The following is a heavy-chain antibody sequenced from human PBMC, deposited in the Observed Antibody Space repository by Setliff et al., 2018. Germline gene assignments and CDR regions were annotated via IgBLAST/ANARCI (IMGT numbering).Heavy chain of an antibody. V-gene: IGHV5-51*01. CDR2: IFPGNSNT. CDR3: ARQGCGTTSCHSIDC. CDR1: GYSFTNNW. Sequence: PGESLTLSCQGSGYSFTNNWIAWVRQMPGKGLECMGIIFPGNSNTRYSPSFQGQVTISVDKAINTAYLQWTSLKVSDTAMYFCARQGCGTTSCHSIDCWGQGTLVTVSS. J-gene: IGHJ4*01. D-gene: IGHD2-2*01.